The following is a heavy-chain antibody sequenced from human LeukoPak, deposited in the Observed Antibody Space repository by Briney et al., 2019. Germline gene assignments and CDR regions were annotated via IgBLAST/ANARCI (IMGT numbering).Heavy chain of an antibody. D-gene: IGHD5-18*01. CDR3: ARALTAMANFDY. CDR1: GFTFSSYG. J-gene: IGHJ4*02. V-gene: IGHV3-33*01. CDR2: IWYDGSNK. Sequence: GRSLRLSCAASGFTFSSYGMHWVRQAPGKGLEWVAVIWYDGSNKYYADSVKGRFTISRDNSKNTLYLQMNSLRAEDTAVYYCARALTAMANFDYWGQGPRSPSPQ.